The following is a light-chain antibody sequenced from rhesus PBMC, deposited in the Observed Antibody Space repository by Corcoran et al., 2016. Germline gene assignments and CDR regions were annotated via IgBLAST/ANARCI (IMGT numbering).Light chain of an antibody. CDR1: QDISGW. CDR3: HQYADLPLT. CDR2: SAS. V-gene: IGKV1-19*01. Sequence: DIQMTQSPSSLSASVGDKVTIPCHASQDISGWLAWYQQKPGKAPKPLIYSASSLQSGVPSRFSGSGSGTDYTLTVSSLQPEDFATYYCHQYADLPLTFGGGTKVEIK. J-gene: IGKJ4*01.